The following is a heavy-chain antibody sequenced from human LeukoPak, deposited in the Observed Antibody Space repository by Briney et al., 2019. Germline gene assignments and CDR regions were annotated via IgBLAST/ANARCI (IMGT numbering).Heavy chain of an antibody. CDR2: IYYSGST. J-gene: IGHJ5*02. CDR3: ARDQLGTGTNWFDP. CDR1: GGSISSSGYY. V-gene: IGHV4-39*07. D-gene: IGHD1-1*01. Sequence: SEALSLTCTVSGGSISSSGYYWGWIRQPPGKGLEWIGSIYYSGSTYYNPSLKSRVTISVDTSKNQFSLKLSSVTAADTAVYYCARDQLGTGTNWFDPWGQGTLVTVSS.